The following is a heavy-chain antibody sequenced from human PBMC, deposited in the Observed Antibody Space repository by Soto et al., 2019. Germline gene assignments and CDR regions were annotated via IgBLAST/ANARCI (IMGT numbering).Heavy chain of an antibody. CDR2: IGTAGDT. V-gene: IGHV3-13*01. D-gene: IGHD1-26*01. J-gene: IGHJ2*01. CDR3: ARAVGARPSRHFDL. CDR1: GFTFSRYD. Sequence: EVQLVESGGGLVQPGGSLRLSCAASGFTFSRYDMHWVRQGTGKGLEWVSAIGTAGDTFYPGSVKGRFTISRENAKNSLYLQMNSLRAGDTAVYYCARAVGARPSRHFDLWGRGTLVTVSA.